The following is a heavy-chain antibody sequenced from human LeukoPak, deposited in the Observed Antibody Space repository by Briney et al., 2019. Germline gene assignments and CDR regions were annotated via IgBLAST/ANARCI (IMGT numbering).Heavy chain of an antibody. CDR3: ARSLAAAGTLDYNWFDP. D-gene: IGHD6-13*01. V-gene: IGHV4-38-2*02. Sequence: PSETLSLTCTVSGYSISSGYYWGWIRQPPGKGLEWIGSIYHSGSTYYNPSLKSRVTISVDTSKNQFSLKLSSVTAADTAVYYCARSLAAAGTLDYNWFDPWGQGTLVTVSS. J-gene: IGHJ5*02. CDR1: GYSISSGYY. CDR2: IYHSGST.